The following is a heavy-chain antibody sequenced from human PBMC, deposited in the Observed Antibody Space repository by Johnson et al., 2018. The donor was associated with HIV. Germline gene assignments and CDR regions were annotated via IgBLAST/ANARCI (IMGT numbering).Heavy chain of an antibody. Sequence: VQLVESGGGVVQPGRSLRLSCATSGFTFSSFGMAWIRQAPGKGLECLSYITSSGSSVYYTDSVKGRFTISRDNAKNSLYLQMNSLRAEDTAVYYCARDGPWLQSQRDAFDVWGRGTMVTVSS. CDR1: GFTFSSFG. CDR3: ARDGPWLQSQRDAFDV. J-gene: IGHJ3*01. V-gene: IGHV3-48*04. CDR2: ITSSGSSV. D-gene: IGHD5-24*01.